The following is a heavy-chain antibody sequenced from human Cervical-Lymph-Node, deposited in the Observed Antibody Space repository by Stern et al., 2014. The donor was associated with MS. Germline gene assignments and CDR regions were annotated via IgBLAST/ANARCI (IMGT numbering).Heavy chain of an antibody. CDR2: MNPYSGNA. V-gene: IGHV1-8*01. CDR3: ARGRELLSLDY. Sequence: QDQLVQSGAEVKKPGASVKVSCKASGYTFTRYDINWVRQGTGQGLEWMGWMNPYSGNAVYAQKFQGRVTMTRDTSTSTAYLELTSLRSEDTAVFYCARGRELLSLDYWGQGTLVTVSS. CDR1: GYTFTRYD. J-gene: IGHJ4*02. D-gene: IGHD1-26*01.